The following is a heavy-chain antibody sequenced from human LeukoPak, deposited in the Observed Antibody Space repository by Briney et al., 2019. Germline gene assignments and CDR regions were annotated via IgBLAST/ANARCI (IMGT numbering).Heavy chain of an antibody. Sequence: GGSLRLSCAASGFTVSSNYMSWVRQAPGKGLEWVSVIYSGGSTYYADSVKGRFTISRDNAKNSLYLQMNSLRAEDTAVYYCVRAAWHYFDYWGQGALVTVSS. CDR2: IYSGGST. CDR1: GFTVSSNY. J-gene: IGHJ4*02. CDR3: VRAAWHYFDY. V-gene: IGHV3-53*01.